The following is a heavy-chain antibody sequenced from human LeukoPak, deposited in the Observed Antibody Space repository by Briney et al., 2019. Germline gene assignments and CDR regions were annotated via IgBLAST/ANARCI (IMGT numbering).Heavy chain of an antibody. J-gene: IGHJ4*02. D-gene: IGHD6-19*01. Sequence: GGSLRLSCAGPGFSFSSYGMHWVRQAPGKGLEWMAFIRSDGSNKYYADSVKGRFTISRDNSKNTLYLQMNSLRAEDTAVYYCAKDRAVAGSGLDYWGQGTLVTVSS. CDR3: AKDRAVAGSGLDY. CDR2: IRSDGSNK. CDR1: GFSFSSYG. V-gene: IGHV3-30*02.